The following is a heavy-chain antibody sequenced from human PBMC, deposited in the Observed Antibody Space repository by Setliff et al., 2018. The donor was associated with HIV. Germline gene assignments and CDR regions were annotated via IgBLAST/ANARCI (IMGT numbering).Heavy chain of an antibody. Sequence: SQTLSLTCAVYGGSFSDYYWSWIRQPPGKGLEWIGEINHSGSANFSPSLKSRVTISVDTSKNQFPLKLSSVTAADTAVYYCARGPRYYDSSGYRAGAFDIWGQGTMVTVS. CDR2: INHSGSA. D-gene: IGHD3-22*01. J-gene: IGHJ3*02. CDR3: ARGPRYYDSSGYRAGAFDI. V-gene: IGHV4-34*01. CDR1: GGSFSDYY.